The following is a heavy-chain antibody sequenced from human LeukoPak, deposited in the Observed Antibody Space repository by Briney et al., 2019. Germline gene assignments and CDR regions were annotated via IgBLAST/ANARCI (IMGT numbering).Heavy chain of an antibody. Sequence: GGSLRLSCAASGFTFSGSAMHWVRQASGKGLEWVGRIRSKANSYATAYAASVKGRFTISRDDSKNMAYLQMNSLKTEDTAVYYCTRLGCSGGSCGIDYWGQGTLVTVSS. CDR2: IRSKANSYAT. J-gene: IGHJ4*02. V-gene: IGHV3-73*01. CDR3: TRLGCSGGSCGIDY. D-gene: IGHD2-15*01. CDR1: GFTFSGSA.